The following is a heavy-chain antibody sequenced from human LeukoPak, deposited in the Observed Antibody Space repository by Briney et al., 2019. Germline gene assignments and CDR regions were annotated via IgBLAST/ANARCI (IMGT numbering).Heavy chain of an antibody. CDR2: ISAYNGNT. D-gene: IGHD1-1*01. CDR3: ARVPRYNWNYYFDY. V-gene: IGHV1-18*01. J-gene: IGHJ4*02. CDR1: GYTFTCYG. Sequence: ASVKVSCKASGYTFTCYGISWVRQAPGQGLEWMGWISAYNGNTNYAQRLQGRVTMTTDTSTSTAYMELRSLRSDDTAVYYCARVPRYNWNYYFDYWGQGTLVTVSS.